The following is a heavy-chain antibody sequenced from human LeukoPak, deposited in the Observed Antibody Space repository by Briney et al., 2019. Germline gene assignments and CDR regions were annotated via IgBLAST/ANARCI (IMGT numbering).Heavy chain of an antibody. CDR3: ARHRCSGGSCYSFDYNWFDP. CDR2: IYYSGST. CDR1: GGSISGYY. D-gene: IGHD2-15*01. J-gene: IGHJ5*02. V-gene: IGHV4-59*08. Sequence: SETLSLTCTVSGGSISGYYRSWIRQPPGKGLEWIGYIYYSGSTNYNPSLKSRVTISIDTSKNQFSLKLSSVTAADTAVYYCARHRCSGGSCYSFDYNWFDPWGQGTLVTVSS.